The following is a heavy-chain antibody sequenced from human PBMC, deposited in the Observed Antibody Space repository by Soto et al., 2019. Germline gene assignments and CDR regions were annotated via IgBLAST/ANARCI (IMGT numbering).Heavy chain of an antibody. Sequence: LRLSCAASGFTFSSYAMHWVRQAPGKGLEWVAVISYDGSNKYYADSVKGRFTISRDNSKNTLYLQMNSLRAEDTAVYYCASLTGTTCWGQGTLVTVSS. CDR2: ISYDGSNK. CDR3: ASLTGTTC. CDR1: GFTFSSYA. J-gene: IGHJ4*02. V-gene: IGHV3-30-3*01. D-gene: IGHD1-7*01.